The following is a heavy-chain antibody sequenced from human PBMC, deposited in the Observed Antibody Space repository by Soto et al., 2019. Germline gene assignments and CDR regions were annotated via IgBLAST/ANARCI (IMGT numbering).Heavy chain of an antibody. CDR2: ISWNSDDI. D-gene: IGHD4-4*01. CDR1: GFTFDYYG. CDR3: AKDLYSNYGDAFDI. V-gene: IGHV3-9*01. J-gene: IGHJ3*02. Sequence: GGSLRLSCAASGFTFDYYGMHWVRQSPGKGLEWVSGISWNSDDIVYADSVKGRFTISRDNAKNSLYLQMNSLRAEDTALYYCAKDLYSNYGDAFDIWGQGTMVTVSS.